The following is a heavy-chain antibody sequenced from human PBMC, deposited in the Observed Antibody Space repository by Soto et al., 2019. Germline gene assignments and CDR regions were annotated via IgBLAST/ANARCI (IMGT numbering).Heavy chain of an antibody. V-gene: IGHV3-48*02. CDR2: ISSSSSTK. J-gene: IGHJ3*02. Sequence: GGSLRLSCEASGFTFSSYSTNWVRQAPGKGLEWVSYISSSSSTKFYADSVKGRFTISRDNAKNSLYLQMNSLRDEDTAVYYCARDYYDSSGYISSDAFDIWGQGTMVTVSS. CDR1: GFTFSSYS. D-gene: IGHD3-22*01. CDR3: ARDYYDSSGYISSDAFDI.